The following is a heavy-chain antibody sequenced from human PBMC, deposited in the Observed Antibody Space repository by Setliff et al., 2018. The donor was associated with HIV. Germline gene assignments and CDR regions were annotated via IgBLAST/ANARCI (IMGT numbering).Heavy chain of an antibody. D-gene: IGHD6-19*01. V-gene: IGHV4-39*07. CDR2: IYYSGST. J-gene: IGHJ4*02. CDR3: ARGYSSGWTGYFDY. CDR1: GGSISNNNYY. Sequence: SETLSLTCTVSGGSISNNNYYWGWIRQPPGKGLEWIGSIYYSGSTYYSPSLRSRVTISVDRSKNQFSLRLSSVTAADTAVYYCARGYSSGWTGYFDYWGQVTLVTVSS.